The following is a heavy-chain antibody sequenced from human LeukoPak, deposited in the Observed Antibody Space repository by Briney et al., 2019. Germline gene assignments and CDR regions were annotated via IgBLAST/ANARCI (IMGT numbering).Heavy chain of an antibody. CDR3: TRMLLFQSSSYRPSDY. Sequence: PGGSLRLSCATSGFTLGRYGVAWVRQAPGRGLEWVAVMKEDGNEKNYLASVQGRFTISRDISGNAVHLEMNSLRVEDTAVYYCTRMLLFQSSSYRPSDYWGQGTLVTVSS. CDR2: MKEDGNEK. D-gene: IGHD3-22*01. J-gene: IGHJ4*02. V-gene: IGHV3-7*01. CDR1: GFTLGRYG.